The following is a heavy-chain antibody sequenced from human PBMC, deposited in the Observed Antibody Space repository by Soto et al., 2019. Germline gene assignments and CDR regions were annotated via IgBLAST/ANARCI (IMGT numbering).Heavy chain of an antibody. CDR2: IYYSGST. V-gene: IGHV4-61*01. CDR3: AREDSSSYLVDY. D-gene: IGHD6-6*01. J-gene: IGHJ4*02. Sequence: TLSLTCTVSGGSVSSGSYYWSWIRQPPGKGLEWIGYIYYSGSTNYNPSLKSRVTISVDTSKNQFSLKLSSVTAADTAVYYCAREDSSSYLVDYWGQGTLVTVSS. CDR1: GGSVSSGSYY.